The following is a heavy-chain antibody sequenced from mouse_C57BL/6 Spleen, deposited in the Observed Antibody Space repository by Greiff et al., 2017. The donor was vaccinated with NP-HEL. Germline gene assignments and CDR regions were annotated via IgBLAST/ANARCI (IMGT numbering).Heavy chain of an antibody. CDR2: ISYDGSN. V-gene: IGHV3-6*01. CDR1: GYSITSGYY. D-gene: IGHD1-1*01. CDR3: ARGPFSTVVGGDAMDY. Sequence: EVKLLESGPGLVKPSQSLSLTCSVTGYSITSGYYWNWIRQFPGNKLEWMGYISYDGSNNYNPSLKNRISITRDTSKNQFFLKLNSVTTEDTATYYCARGPFSTVVGGDAMDYWGQGTSVTVSS. J-gene: IGHJ4*01.